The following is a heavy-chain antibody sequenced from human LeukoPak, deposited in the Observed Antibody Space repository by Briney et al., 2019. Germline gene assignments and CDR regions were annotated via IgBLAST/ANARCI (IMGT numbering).Heavy chain of an antibody. CDR1: GFTFSNAW. CDR2: IKSKTDGGTT. V-gene: IGHV3-15*01. J-gene: IGHJ4*02. Sequence: GGSLRLSCAASGFTFSNAWMSWVRQAPGKGLEWVGRIKSKTDGGTTDYAAPVKGRFTTSRDDSKNTLYLQMNSLKTEDTAVYYCTRIRGAKYFDYWGQGTLVTVSS. CDR3: TRIRGAKYFDY. D-gene: IGHD3-10*01.